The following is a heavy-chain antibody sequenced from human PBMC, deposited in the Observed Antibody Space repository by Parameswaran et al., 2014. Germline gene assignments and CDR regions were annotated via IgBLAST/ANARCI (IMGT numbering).Heavy chain of an antibody. V-gene: IGHV3-30*04. CDR1: EFTFSRSA. D-gene: IGHD6-13*01. Sequence: GGSLRLSCAASEFTFSRSAMHWVRQAPGKGLEWVAVISYDGSNKYYADSVKGRFTISRDNSKNTLYLQMNSLRAEDTAVYYCARTMYGSSFYPPYDAFDIWGQGTMVTVSS. CDR2: ISYDGSNK. J-gene: IGHJ3*02. CDR3: ARTMYGSSFYPPYDAFDI.